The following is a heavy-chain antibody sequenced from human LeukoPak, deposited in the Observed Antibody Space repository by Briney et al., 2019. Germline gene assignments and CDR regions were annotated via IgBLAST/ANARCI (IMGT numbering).Heavy chain of an antibody. D-gene: IGHD3-22*01. CDR1: GFTFSSYS. CDR2: ISSSSTTI. CDR3: ARDLGQYYDTSDNWFDP. Sequence: GGSLRLSCAASGFTFSSYSMMWVRQAPGKGLEWVSYISSSSTTIYYADSVKGRFTISRDNAKNSVYLQMNSLRAEDTAVYYCARDLGQYYDTSDNWFDPWGQGTLVTVSS. V-gene: IGHV3-48*01. J-gene: IGHJ5*02.